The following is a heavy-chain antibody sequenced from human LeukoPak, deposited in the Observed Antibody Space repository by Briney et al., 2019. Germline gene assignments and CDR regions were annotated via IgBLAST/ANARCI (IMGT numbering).Heavy chain of an antibody. CDR1: GFTFSNAW. CDR3: TTTAVADLGFDY. V-gene: IGHV3-15*01. Sequence: GGSLRLSCAASGFTFSNAWMSWVRQAPGKGLEWVGRIKSKTDGGTTDYAAPAKGRFTISRDDSKDTLYLQMNSLKTEDTAVYYCTTTAVADLGFDYWGQGTLVTVSS. J-gene: IGHJ4*02. D-gene: IGHD6-19*01. CDR2: IKSKTDGGTT.